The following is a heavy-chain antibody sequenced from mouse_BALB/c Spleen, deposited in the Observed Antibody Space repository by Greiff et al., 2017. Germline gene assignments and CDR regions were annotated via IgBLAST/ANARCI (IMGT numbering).Heavy chain of an antibody. V-gene: IGHV1S29*02. CDR3: ARSGYYGSRAWFAY. Sequence: EVQLKESGPELVKPGASVKISCKASGYTFTDYNMHWVKQSHGKSLEWIGYIYPYNGGTGYNQKFKSKATLTVDNSSSTAYMELRSLTSEDSAVYYCARSGYYGSRAWFAYWGQGTLVTVSA. CDR2: IYPYNGGT. J-gene: IGHJ3*01. CDR1: GYTFTDYN. D-gene: IGHD1-1*01.